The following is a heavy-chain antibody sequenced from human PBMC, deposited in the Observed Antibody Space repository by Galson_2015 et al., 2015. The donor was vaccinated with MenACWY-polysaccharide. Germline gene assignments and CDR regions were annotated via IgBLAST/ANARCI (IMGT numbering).Heavy chain of an antibody. J-gene: IGHJ6*02. CDR1: GGTFSSYA. CDR3: ARSPSRYDFWSGDPADYYYGIDV. D-gene: IGHD3-3*01. Sequence: SVKVSCKASGGTFSSYAISWVRQAPGQGLEWMGGIIPIFGTANYAQKFQGRVTITADESTSTAYMELSSLRSEDTAVYYCARSPSRYDFWSGDPADYYYGIDVWGQGTTVTVSS. CDR2: IIPIFGTA. V-gene: IGHV1-69*13.